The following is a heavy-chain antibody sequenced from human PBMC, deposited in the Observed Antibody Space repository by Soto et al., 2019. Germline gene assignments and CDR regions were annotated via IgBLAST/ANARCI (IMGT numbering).Heavy chain of an antibody. J-gene: IGHJ4*02. CDR3: ARGYSYGFFDY. V-gene: IGHV4-59*01. D-gene: IGHD5-18*01. CDR2: IYYSGST. CDR1: GGSISSYY. Sequence: SETLSLTCTVSGGSISSYYWSWIRQPPGKGLEWIGYIYYSGSTNYNPSLKSRVTISVDTSKNQFSLKLSSVTAADTAVYYCARGYSYGFFDYWGQGTLVTVSS.